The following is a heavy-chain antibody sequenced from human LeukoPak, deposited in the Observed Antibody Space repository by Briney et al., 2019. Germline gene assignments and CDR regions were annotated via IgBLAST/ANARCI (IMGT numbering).Heavy chain of an antibody. CDR2: ISAYNGNT. J-gene: IGHJ3*02. CDR3: ARSIAAAGPGGAFDI. D-gene: IGHD6-13*01. V-gene: IGHV1-18*01. CDR1: GYTFTSYG. Sequence: ASVKVSCKASGYTFTSYGISWVRQAPGQGLEWMGWISAYNGNTNYAQKLQGRVTMTTDTSTSTAYMELRSLRSDDTAVYYCARSIAAAGPGGAFDIWGQGTMVTVSS.